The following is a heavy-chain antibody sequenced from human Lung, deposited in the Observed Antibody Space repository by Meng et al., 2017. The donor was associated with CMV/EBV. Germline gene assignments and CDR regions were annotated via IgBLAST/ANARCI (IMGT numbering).Heavy chain of an antibody. CDR3: AREGSYQLPAPRWFDP. Sequence: SLKISXAASGFTFSSYAMHWVRQAPGKGLEWVAVISYDGSNKYYADSVKGRFTISRDNSKNTLYLQMNSLRAEDTAVYYCAREGSYQLPAPRWFDPWGQGTLVTFSS. J-gene: IGHJ5*02. CDR1: GFTFSSYA. CDR2: ISYDGSNK. D-gene: IGHD2-2*01. V-gene: IGHV3-30-3*01.